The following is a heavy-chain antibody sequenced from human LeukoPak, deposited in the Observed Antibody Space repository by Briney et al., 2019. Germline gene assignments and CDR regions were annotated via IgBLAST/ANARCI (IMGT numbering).Heavy chain of an antibody. CDR3: ARALGSSGNYWSYYYYMDV. Sequence: PSETLSLTCTVSGGSISSSSYYWGWIRQPPGKGLEWVSYISSGSSTIYYADSVKGRFTISRDNAKNSLYLQMNSLRAEDTAVYYCARALGSSGNYWSYYYYMDVWGKGTTVTVSS. V-gene: IGHV3-48*01. CDR1: GGSISSSS. D-gene: IGHD3-22*01. J-gene: IGHJ6*03. CDR2: ISSGSSTI.